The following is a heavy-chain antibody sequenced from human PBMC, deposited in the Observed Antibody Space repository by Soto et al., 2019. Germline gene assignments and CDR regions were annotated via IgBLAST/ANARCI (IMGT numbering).Heavy chain of an antibody. J-gene: IGHJ4*02. CDR1: GFTFSSYA. D-gene: IGHD3-10*01. CDR2: ISGSGGST. CDR3: AKDRGGLGVLDY. Sequence: EVQLLESGGGLVQPGGSLRLSCAASGFTFSSYAMSWVRQAPGKGLEWVSAISGSGGSTYYADSVKGRFTISRDNSKNTLYLQRNSLRAEDTAVYYCAKDRGGLGVLDYWGQGTLVTVSS. V-gene: IGHV3-23*01.